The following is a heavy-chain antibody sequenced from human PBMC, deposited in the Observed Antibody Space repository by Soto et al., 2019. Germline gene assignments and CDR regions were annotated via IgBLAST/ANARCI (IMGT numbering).Heavy chain of an antibody. CDR3: AIDPESDGDYGPYYFDY. CDR1: GYTFTSYG. V-gene: IGHV1-18*01. J-gene: IGHJ4*02. CDR2: ISAYNGNT. Sequence: QVQLVQSGAEVKKPGASVKVSCKASGYTFTSYGISWVRQAPGQGLEWMGWISAYNGNTNYAQKLQGRVTMTTDTSTSTAYMELRSLRSDDTAVYYCAIDPESDGDYGPYYFDYWGQGTLVTVSS. D-gene: IGHD4-17*01.